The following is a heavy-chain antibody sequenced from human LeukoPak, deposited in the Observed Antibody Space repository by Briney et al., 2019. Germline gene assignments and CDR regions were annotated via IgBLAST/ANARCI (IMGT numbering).Heavy chain of an antibody. Sequence: PGGSLRLSCAVSGVTVSSNHMSWVRQARGKGLEWVSFITSSGDNTKYADSVKGRFIISRDSSKNTLYLQMNSLRAEDTAVYYCAREVRGGNSFDCWGQGTLVTVSS. CDR3: AREVRGGNSFDC. J-gene: IGHJ4*02. V-gene: IGHV3-66*01. D-gene: IGHD3-10*01. CDR1: GVTVSSNH. CDR2: ITSSGDNT.